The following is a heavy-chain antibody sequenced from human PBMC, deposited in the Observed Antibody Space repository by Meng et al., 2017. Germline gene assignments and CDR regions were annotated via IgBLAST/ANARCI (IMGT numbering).Heavy chain of an antibody. CDR2: INHSEST. CDR3: ARGPTTMAHDFDY. J-gene: IGHJ4*02. V-gene: IGHV4-34*01. D-gene: IGHD4-11*01. CDR1: GGAFSEYY. Sequence: QGRLPRGGEGLFKPLGTLSLTSVVSGGAFSEYYWTWIRQPPGKGREWIGEINHSESTNYNPSPESRATISVDTSQNNLSLKLSSVTAADSAVYYCARGPTTMAHDFDYWGQGTLVTVSS.